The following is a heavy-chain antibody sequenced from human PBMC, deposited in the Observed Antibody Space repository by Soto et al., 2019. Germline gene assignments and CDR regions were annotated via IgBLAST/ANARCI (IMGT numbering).Heavy chain of an antibody. Sequence: PGESLKISCKGSGYSFTSYWIGWVRQMPGKGLEWMGIIYPGDSDTRYSPSFQGHVTISADKSISTAYLQWSSLKASDTAMYYCARHRPLFTVTTQYYYGMDVWGQGTTVTVSS. D-gene: IGHD4-17*01. J-gene: IGHJ6*02. CDR1: GYSFTSYW. CDR2: IYPGDSDT. CDR3: ARHRPLFTVTTQYYYGMDV. V-gene: IGHV5-51*01.